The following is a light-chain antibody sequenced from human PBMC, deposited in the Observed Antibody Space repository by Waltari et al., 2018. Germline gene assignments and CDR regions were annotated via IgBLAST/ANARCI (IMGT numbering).Light chain of an antibody. CDR3: QHYLRLPVS. CDR1: SSVGQT. CDR2: GAS. Sequence: IVLTQSPGTLSLSPGASATLSCTASSSVGQTLAWYQQRPGQAPRLLIYGASSRAADIPDRFAGSRSGTDFSLTINRLEPEDFAVYYCQHYLRLPVSFGQGTKVEIK. V-gene: IGKV3-20*01. J-gene: IGKJ1*01.